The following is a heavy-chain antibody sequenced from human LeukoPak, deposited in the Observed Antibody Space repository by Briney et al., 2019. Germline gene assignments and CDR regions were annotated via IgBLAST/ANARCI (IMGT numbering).Heavy chain of an antibody. CDR3: AREGGGDSGSFDDAFDI. CDR2: MLFVGSNK. CDR1: GLTFSSYA. J-gene: IGHJ3*02. Sequence: GGSLRPSCPVAGLTFSSYATHWVRQAPGKWLEWVAVMLFVGSNKYYADSVEGRSTTSRANSKNTLYLQMNSLRAEDTAVYYCAREGGGDSGSFDDAFDIWGQGTMVTVSS. D-gene: IGHD1-26*01. V-gene: IGHV3-30-3*01.